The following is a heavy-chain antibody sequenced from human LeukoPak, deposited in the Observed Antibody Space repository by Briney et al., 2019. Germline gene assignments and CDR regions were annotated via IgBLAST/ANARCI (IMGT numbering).Heavy chain of an antibody. CDR1: GYTFTSYF. D-gene: IGHD6-13*01. CDR2: ISAYNGNT. CDR3: ARVFSSSSWYVLSTPSDAFDI. Sequence: ASVKVSCKASGYTFTSYFLHWVRQAPGQGLEWMGWISAYNGNTNYAQKLQGRVTMTTDTSTSTAYMELRSLRSDDTAVYYCARVFSSSSWYVLSTPSDAFDIWGQGTMVTVSS. V-gene: IGHV1-18*04. J-gene: IGHJ3*02.